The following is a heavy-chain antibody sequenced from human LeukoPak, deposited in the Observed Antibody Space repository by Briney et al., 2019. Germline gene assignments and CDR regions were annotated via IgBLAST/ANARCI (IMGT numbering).Heavy chain of an antibody. J-gene: IGHJ4*02. D-gene: IGHD4-11*01. CDR1: GFTFSSFA. CDR3: AKRSGVYSDNSGVFGY. CDR2: ISGSGISR. Sequence: GGSLRLSCAASGFTFSSFAMNWVRRAPGKGLEWVSGISGSGISRGYADSVKGRFTISRDNSKNTVLLQMDSLRAEDTAIYYCAKRSGVYSDNSGVFGYWGQGSLVTVSS. V-gene: IGHV3-23*01.